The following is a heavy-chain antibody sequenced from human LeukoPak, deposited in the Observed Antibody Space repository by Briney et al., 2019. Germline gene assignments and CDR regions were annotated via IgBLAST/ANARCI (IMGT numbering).Heavy chain of an antibody. CDR2: ISGSGGST. D-gene: IGHD3-16*02. J-gene: IGHJ4*02. CDR3: AKAPRQADDYVWGSYPFPL. V-gene: IGHV3-23*01. CDR1: EFTFSSYA. Sequence: GGSLRLSCAASEFTFSSYAMSWVRQAPGKGLEWVSAISGSGGSTYYADSVKGRFTISRDNSKNTLYLQMNSLRAEDTAVYYCAKAPRQADDYVWGSYPFPLRGQGTLVTVSS.